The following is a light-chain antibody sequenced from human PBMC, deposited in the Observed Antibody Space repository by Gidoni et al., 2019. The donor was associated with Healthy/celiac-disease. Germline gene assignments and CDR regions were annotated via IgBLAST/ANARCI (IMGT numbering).Light chain of an antibody. CDR1: QSVLYSSNNKNY. CDR3: QQYYSTPQT. Sequence: DIVMTQSPDSLAVSLGERATINCKSRQSVLYSSNNKNYLAWYQQKPGQPPKLLIYWASTRESGVPDRFSGSGSGTDFTLTISSLQAEDVAVYYCQQYYSTPQTFXQXTKVEIK. CDR2: WAS. J-gene: IGKJ1*01. V-gene: IGKV4-1*01.